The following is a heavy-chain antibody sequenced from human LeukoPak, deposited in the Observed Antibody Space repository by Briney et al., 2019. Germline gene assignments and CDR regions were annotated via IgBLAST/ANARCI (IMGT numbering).Heavy chain of an antibody. Sequence: GGSLRLSCAASGFTFNNYGMSWVRQAPGKGLEWVSSIINSGGVRYYADSVKGRFSISRDNSKNTLHLQMNSLRAEDTAIYYCAKRDSAGLYYFDYWGRGTLVTVSS. D-gene: IGHD5-18*01. CDR1: GFTFNNYG. CDR3: AKRDSAGLYYFDY. CDR2: IINSGGVR. V-gene: IGHV3-23*01. J-gene: IGHJ4*02.